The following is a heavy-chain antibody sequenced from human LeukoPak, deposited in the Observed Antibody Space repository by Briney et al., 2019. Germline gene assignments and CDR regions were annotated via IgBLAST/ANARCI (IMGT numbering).Heavy chain of an antibody. CDR3: ARALGYSSSWYDPETRFDP. CDR2: ISAYNGNT. Sequence: AASVKVSCKASGYTFTSYGISWVRQAPGQGLEWMGWISAYNGNTNYAQKLQGRVTMTTDTSTSTAYMELRSLRSDDTAVYYCARALGYSSSWYDPETRFDPWGQGTLVTVSS. D-gene: IGHD6-13*01. J-gene: IGHJ5*02. CDR1: GYTFTSYG. V-gene: IGHV1-18*01.